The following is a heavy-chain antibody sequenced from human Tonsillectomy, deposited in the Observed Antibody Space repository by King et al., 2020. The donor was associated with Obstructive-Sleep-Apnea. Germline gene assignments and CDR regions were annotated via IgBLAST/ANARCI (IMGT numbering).Heavy chain of an antibody. V-gene: IGHV3-23*04. D-gene: IGHD3-22*01. J-gene: IGHJ4*02. CDR3: VKDSDYNSGGYNYPEY. CDR2: ISGSGGST. Sequence: VQLVESGGGLVQPGGSLRLSCAASGFSFSRYALTWVRLAPGKGLQWVSAISGSGGSTYYTDSGKGRLTISRDNSKNTLYLQMSSLRVEDTAMYHCVKDSDYNSGGYNYPEYWGQGTLVTVSS. CDR1: GFSFSRYA.